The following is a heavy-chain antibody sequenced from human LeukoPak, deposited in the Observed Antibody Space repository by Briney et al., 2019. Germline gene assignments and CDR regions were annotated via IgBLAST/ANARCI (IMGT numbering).Heavy chain of an antibody. V-gene: IGHV4-59*08. Sequence: PSETLSLTCTVSGGSISSYYWSWIRQPPGMGLEWIGYIYYSGSTTYNPSLKSRVTISVDTSKNQFSLKLTPVTAADTAVYYCASHYYDSRGYLYYFDYWGQGTLVTVSS. CDR3: ASHYYDSRGYLYYFDY. CDR1: GGSISSYY. CDR2: IYYSGST. J-gene: IGHJ4*02. D-gene: IGHD3-22*01.